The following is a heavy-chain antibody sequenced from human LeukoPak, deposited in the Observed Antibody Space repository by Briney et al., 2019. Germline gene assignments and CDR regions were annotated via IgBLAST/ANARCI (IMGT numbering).Heavy chain of an antibody. CDR1: GFTLSNYW. CDR2: INSDGSSR. J-gene: IGHJ4*02. D-gene: IGHD6-13*01. V-gene: IGHV3-74*01. Sequence: GALRLSCAASGFTLSNYWMHWVRQAPGKGLVWVSCINSDGSSRNYADSVKGRFTISRDNAKNTLYLQMNSLRAEDTAVYYCASASSHRIAAGGDYWGQGTLVTVSS. CDR3: ASASSHRIAAGGDY.